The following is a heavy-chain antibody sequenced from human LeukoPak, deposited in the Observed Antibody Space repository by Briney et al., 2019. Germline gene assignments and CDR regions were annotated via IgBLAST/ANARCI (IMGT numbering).Heavy chain of an antibody. J-gene: IGHJ4*02. D-gene: IGHD2-15*01. CDR2: ITSSSDYI. Sequence: GGSLRLSCAASGFTFSDYTLNWVRQAPGEGLEWVSCITSSSDYIYYADSVQGRFTISRDNAKNSLYLQMDSLRAEDTAVYFCARDGVVAIPFDYWGQGILVTVSS. V-gene: IGHV3-21*01. CDR1: GFTFSDYT. CDR3: ARDGVVAIPFDY.